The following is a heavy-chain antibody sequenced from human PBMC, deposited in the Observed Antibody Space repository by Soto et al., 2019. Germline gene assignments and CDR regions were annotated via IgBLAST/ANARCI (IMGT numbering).Heavy chain of an antibody. J-gene: IGHJ4*02. CDR2: IHYDGISN. CDR3: ARDGPEEWVEASGFDY. Sequence: EVQLVESGGGLVQPGGSLRLSCAASGFTFTRFWMHWVRQVPGKGLVWVARIHYDGISNAYADSVKGRFTISRDNAKNTVDLQRNSLRTEDTAVYYCARDGPEEWVEASGFDYWGQGNPVTVSS. D-gene: IGHD2-15*01. CDR1: GFTFTRFW. V-gene: IGHV3-74*01.